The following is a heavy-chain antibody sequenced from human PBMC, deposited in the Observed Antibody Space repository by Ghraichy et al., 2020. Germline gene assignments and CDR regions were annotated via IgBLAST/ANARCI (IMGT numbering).Heavy chain of an antibody. J-gene: IGHJ4*02. Sequence: SQTLSLTCTVSGGSISNNRDSWAWIRQPPGKGLEWIATIFYSGLTHYNPPLESRVTMSVDTSTSQFSLRLGSVTAADTAVYYCGRRVHDGRGYRYFDFWGQRRLVTVSS. CDR2: IFYSGLT. V-gene: IGHV4-39*07. CDR3: GRRVHDGRGYRYFDF. D-gene: IGHD3-22*01. CDR1: GGSISNNRDS.